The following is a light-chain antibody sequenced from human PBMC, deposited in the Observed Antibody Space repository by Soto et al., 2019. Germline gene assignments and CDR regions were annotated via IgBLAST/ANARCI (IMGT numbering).Light chain of an antibody. CDR2: GNS. CDR3: QSYGSSLCVWV. J-gene: IGLJ3*02. V-gene: IGLV1-40*01. Sequence: QSVLTQPPSVSGAPGQRVTISCTGSSSNIGSGYDVHWYQQLPGTAPKLLIYGNSNRPSGVPDRFSGSKSGTSASLAITGLQAEDEADYSCQSYGSSLCVWVFGGGTKLTVL. CDR1: SSNIGSGYD.